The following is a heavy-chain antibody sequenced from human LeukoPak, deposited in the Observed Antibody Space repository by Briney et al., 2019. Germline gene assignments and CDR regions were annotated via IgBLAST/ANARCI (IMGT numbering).Heavy chain of an antibody. CDR2: ISNSGSYI. CDR1: GFIFTSYS. J-gene: IGHJ3*02. D-gene: IGHD5-24*01. Sequence: GSMRLSCAASGFIFTSYSINWVRQAPGKGLEWVSFISNSGSYIYYADSVKGRFTLSRDNAKNSLHLQMNSLRAEDTAVYYCVRERENAFDIWGQGTMVTVSS. V-gene: IGHV3-21*01. CDR3: VRERENAFDI.